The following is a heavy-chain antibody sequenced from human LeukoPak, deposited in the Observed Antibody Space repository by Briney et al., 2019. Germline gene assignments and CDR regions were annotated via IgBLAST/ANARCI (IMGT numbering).Heavy chain of an antibody. CDR1: GFTFSSYW. CDR3: AKDVESAYDCSGYYSPFDS. Sequence: GGSLRLSCAASGFTFSSYWMIWVRQAPGKGLEWVANIRQDGSEKYYVDSVKGRFTISRDNSRNTLYLQMNSLRAEDTAVYYCAKDVESAYDCSGYYSPFDSWAQGTLVTVSS. V-gene: IGHV3-7*03. D-gene: IGHD3-22*01. J-gene: IGHJ4*02. CDR2: IRQDGSEK.